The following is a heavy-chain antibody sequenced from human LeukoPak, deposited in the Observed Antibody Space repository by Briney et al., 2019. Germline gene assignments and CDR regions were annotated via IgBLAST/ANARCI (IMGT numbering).Heavy chain of an antibody. V-gene: IGHV5-10-1*01. CDR1: GYTFTTYW. D-gene: IGHD4-17*01. J-gene: IGHJ4*02. Sequence: MRGESLKISCKAPGYTFTTYWISWVRQVPGKGLEWMGMIDPSDSYTDYSPSFQGHVTISADKSISTAFLQWSSLKAADTAMYYCARQTTQGFDHWGQGTLVSVSS. CDR3: ARQTTQGFDH. CDR2: IDPSDSYT.